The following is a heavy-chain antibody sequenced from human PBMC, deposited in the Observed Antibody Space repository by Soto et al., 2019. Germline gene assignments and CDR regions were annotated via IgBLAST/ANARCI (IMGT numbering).Heavy chain of an antibody. Sequence: QLQLQESGPGLVKPSETLSLTCFVSGGSISSNNYYWGWIRQPPGKGLEWIGSMSYSRVTYYNPSLMKRVSISVDTSKNQFSLKLTSGTAADTAFYYCASQLRPANWGGGYFYYWGQGPLVTVSS. V-gene: IGHV4-39*01. CDR2: MSYSRVT. CDR1: GGSISSNNYY. CDR3: ASQLRPANWGGGYFYY. J-gene: IGHJ4*02. D-gene: IGHD7-27*01.